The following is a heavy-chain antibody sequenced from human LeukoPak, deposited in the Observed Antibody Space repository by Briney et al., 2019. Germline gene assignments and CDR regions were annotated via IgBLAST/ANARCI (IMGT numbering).Heavy chain of an antibody. D-gene: IGHD6-13*01. V-gene: IGHV4-34*01. Sequence: SETLSLTCAVYGGSFSGYYWSWIRQPPGKGLEWIGEINHSGSTNYNPSLKSRVTISVDTSKNQFSLKLCSVTAADTAVYYCAFGFTSSWYPFDYWGQGTLVTVSS. CDR1: GGSFSGYY. CDR2: INHSGST. CDR3: AFGFTSSWYPFDY. J-gene: IGHJ4*02.